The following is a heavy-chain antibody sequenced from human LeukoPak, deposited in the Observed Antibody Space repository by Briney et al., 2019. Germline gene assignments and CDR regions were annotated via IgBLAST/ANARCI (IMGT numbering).Heavy chain of an antibody. Sequence: GGSLRLSCAASGFTFSSYWMHWVRQAPGKGLVWVSRINSDGSSTSYADSVKGRFTISRDNSKKTLDLHMDSLRAEDTAVYYCAKERLGGNYGDYAVDYWGQGTMVTVSS. CDR2: INSDGSST. V-gene: IGHV3-74*01. D-gene: IGHD4-17*01. CDR1: GFTFSSYW. J-gene: IGHJ4*02. CDR3: AKERLGGNYGDYAVDY.